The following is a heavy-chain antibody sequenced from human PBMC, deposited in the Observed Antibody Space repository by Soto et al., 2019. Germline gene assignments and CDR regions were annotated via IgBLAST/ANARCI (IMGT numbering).Heavy chain of an antibody. D-gene: IGHD5-18*01. CDR3: ARGLRYSYDFVY. CDR1: GGSFSGYY. Sequence: QVQLQQWGAGLGKPSETLSLTCAVYGGSFSGYYWCWIRQPPGKGLEWIGEINHSGSTNYNPSLKSRVLISVDKSKNQFSLKLSSVTAADAAVYYWARGLRYSYDFVYWCQGTLVTVSS. CDR2: INHSGST. J-gene: IGHJ1*01. V-gene: IGHV4-34*01.